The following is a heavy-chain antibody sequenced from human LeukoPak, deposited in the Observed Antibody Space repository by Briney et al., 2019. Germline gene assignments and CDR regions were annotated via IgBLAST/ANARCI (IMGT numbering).Heavy chain of an antibody. CDR3: ASTSAAGTNYYYGMDV. J-gene: IGHJ6*02. V-gene: IGHV1-46*01. Sequence: GASVKVSCKASGYTFTSYYMHWVRQAPGQGLEWMGIINPSGGSTSYAQKFQGRVTMTRDTSTSTVYMELSSLRSEDTAVYYCASTSAAGTNYYYGMDVWGQGTTVTVSS. CDR1: GYTFTSYY. D-gene: IGHD6-13*01. CDR2: INPSGGST.